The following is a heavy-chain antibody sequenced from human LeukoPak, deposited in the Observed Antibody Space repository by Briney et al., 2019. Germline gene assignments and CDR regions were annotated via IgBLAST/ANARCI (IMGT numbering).Heavy chain of an antibody. CDR1: GGSFSGYY. J-gene: IGHJ4*02. CDR3: ARARRVNPYYYDSSGYYCLFDY. V-gene: IGHV4-34*01. D-gene: IGHD3-22*01. Sequence: SETLSLTCAVYGGSFSGYYWSWIRQPPGKGLEWIGEINHSASTNYNPSLKSRVTISVDTSKNQFSLKLSSVTAADTAVYYCARARRVNPYYYDSSGYYCLFDYWGQGTLVTVSS. CDR2: INHSAST.